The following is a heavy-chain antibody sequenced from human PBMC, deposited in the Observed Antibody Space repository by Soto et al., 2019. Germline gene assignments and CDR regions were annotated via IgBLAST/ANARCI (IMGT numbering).Heavy chain of an antibody. CDR3: ARDLSWGSNWYYYMDV. CDR2: ISSSSSVI. CDR1: GFILSDCA. Sequence: EVQLVESGGGLVQPGGSLRLSCATSGFILSDCAMNWVRQAPGKGLEWVSYISSSSSVIDYGDSVKGRFTVSRDNARNSLYLHMNSLRAEDTAVYYCARDLSWGSNWYYYMDVWGKGTTVTVSS. V-gene: IGHV3-48*01. D-gene: IGHD7-27*01. J-gene: IGHJ6*03.